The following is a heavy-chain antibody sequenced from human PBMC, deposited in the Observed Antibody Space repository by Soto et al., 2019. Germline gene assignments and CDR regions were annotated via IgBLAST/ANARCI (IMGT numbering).Heavy chain of an antibody. CDR2: ISGSGGST. Sequence: GGSLRLSCAASGFTFSSYAMSWVRQAPGKGLEWVSAISGSGGSTYYADSVKGRFTISRDNSKNTLHLQMNSLRAEDTAVYYYAKDTYRDTAMVLDVWAQGTTVTVSS. D-gene: IGHD5-18*01. CDR1: GFTFSSYA. V-gene: IGHV3-23*01. J-gene: IGHJ6*02. CDR3: AKDTYRDTAMVLDV.